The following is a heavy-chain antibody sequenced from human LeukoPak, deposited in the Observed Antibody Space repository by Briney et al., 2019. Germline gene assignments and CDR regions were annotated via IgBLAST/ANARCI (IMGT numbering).Heavy chain of an antibody. V-gene: IGHV1-18*01. Sequence: ASVKVSCKASGYTFTSYGISWVRQAPGQGLEWMGWISAYNGNTNYAQKLQGRVTMTRDTSTSTVYMELSSLRSEDTAVYYCARDRGDLLDYWGQGTLVTVSS. D-gene: IGHD3-16*01. CDR1: GYTFTSYG. CDR2: ISAYNGNT. J-gene: IGHJ4*02. CDR3: ARDRGDLLDY.